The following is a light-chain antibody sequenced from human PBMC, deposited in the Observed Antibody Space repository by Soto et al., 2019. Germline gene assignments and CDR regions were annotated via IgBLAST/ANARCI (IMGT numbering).Light chain of an antibody. Sequence: DIQIAHSPSTLSAYVGDRVTITCRASQSISSWLAWYQQKPGKAPKLLIYAASSLQSGVPSRFSGSGSGTDFTLTISSLQPEDFATYYCQKSYSTPRKFGQGTKVDIK. CDR2: AAS. V-gene: IGKV1-39*01. CDR1: QSISSW. J-gene: IGKJ1*01. CDR3: QKSYSTPRK.